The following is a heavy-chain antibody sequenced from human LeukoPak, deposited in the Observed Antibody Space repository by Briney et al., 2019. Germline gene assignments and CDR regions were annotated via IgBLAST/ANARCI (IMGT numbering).Heavy chain of an antibody. CDR3: AKDLKGLYDYVRGSYAIDI. J-gene: IGHJ3*02. D-gene: IGHD3-16*01. CDR1: GFTFRSYG. V-gene: IGHV3-23*01. CDR2: ISGRGGET. Sequence: PGGSLRFSCEASGFTFRSYGMSWVRQGPGKGLEWVSGISGRGGETDYADFVKGRFTISRDNSKNTLFLQMNSLRAEDTAVYYCAKDLKGLYDYVRGSYAIDIWGHGTMVTVSS.